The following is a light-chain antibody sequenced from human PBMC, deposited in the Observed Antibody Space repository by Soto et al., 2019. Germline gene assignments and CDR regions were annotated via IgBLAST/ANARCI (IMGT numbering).Light chain of an antibody. CDR3: QQYSTTLWT. Sequence: EVVLTQSPATLSLSPGERATLSCGASQSVSGNYLAWYQQKPGLAPRLLIYDASSRATGIPDRFSGSGSGTDFTRTISRLEPDDFAVYYCQQYSTTLWTFGQGTKVEIK. V-gene: IGKV3D-20*01. CDR2: DAS. CDR1: QSVSGNY. J-gene: IGKJ1*01.